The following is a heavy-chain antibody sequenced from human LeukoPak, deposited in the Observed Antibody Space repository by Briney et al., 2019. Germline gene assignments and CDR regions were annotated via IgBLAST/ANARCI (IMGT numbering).Heavy chain of an antibody. Sequence: ASVKVSCKASGYTFTSYGISWVRQAPGQGHEWMGWISAYNGNTNYAQKLQGRVTMTTDTSTSTAYMELRSLRSDDTAVYYCARRHGDYPYYYYGMDVWGQGTTVTVSS. D-gene: IGHD4-17*01. V-gene: IGHV1-18*01. J-gene: IGHJ6*02. CDR2: ISAYNGNT. CDR1: GYTFTSYG. CDR3: ARRHGDYPYYYYGMDV.